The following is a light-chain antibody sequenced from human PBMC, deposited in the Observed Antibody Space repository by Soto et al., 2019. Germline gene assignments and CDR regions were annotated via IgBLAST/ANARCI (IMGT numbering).Light chain of an antibody. Sequence: EIVLTQSPGTLSLSPGERATLSCRASQSVSSSYLAWYQQKPGQAPRLLIYGASSRATGIPDRFSGSGSGTGFTLTISRLEPEDFAFYYCQQYGNSPPYTFGQGTKLEIK. CDR3: QQYGNSPPYT. CDR2: GAS. CDR1: QSVSSSY. V-gene: IGKV3-20*01. J-gene: IGKJ2*01.